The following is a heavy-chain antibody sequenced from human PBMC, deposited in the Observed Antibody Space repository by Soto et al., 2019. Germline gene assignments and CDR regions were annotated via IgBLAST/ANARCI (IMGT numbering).Heavy chain of an antibody. J-gene: IGHJ6*03. CDR3: ARGIHRGSGWYGNYYYYMDV. CDR2: IWYDGSNK. Sequence: QVQLVESGGGVVQPGRSLRLSCAASGFTFSSYGMHWVRQAPGKGLEWVAVIWYDGSNKYYADSGKGPFIISSDNSKNTLYLQMNSLRAEDTAVYYCARGIHRGSGWYGNYYYYMDVWGKGTTVTVSS. D-gene: IGHD6-13*01. V-gene: IGHV3-33*01. CDR1: GFTFSSYG.